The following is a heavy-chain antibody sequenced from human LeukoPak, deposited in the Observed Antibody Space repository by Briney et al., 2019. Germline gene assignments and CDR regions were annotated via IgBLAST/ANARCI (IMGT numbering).Heavy chain of an antibody. J-gene: IGHJ5*02. D-gene: IGHD3-10*01. CDR1: GYTFTSYA. V-gene: IGHV7-4-1*02. Sequence: ASVKVSCTASGYTFTSYAMNWVRQAPGQGLEWMGWINTNTGNPTYAQGFTGRFVFSLDTSVSTAYLQISSLKAEDTAVYYCARGRITMVRGVLETNWFDPWGQGTLVTVSS. CDR3: ARGRITMVRGVLETNWFDP. CDR2: INTNTGNP.